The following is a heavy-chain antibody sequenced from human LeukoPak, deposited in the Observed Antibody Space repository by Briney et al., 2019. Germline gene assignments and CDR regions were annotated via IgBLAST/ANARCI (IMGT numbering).Heavy chain of an antibody. CDR3: ACSSWAISKHAFDI. CDR1: GFTASSNY. Sequence: GGSLRLSCAASGFTASSNYMSWVRQAPGKGLEWVSVIYSGGSTYYADSVKGRFTISRDNSKNTLYLQMNSLRAEDTAVYYCACSSWAISKHAFDIWGQGTMVTVSS. D-gene: IGHD6-13*01. CDR2: IYSGGST. J-gene: IGHJ3*02. V-gene: IGHV3-53*01.